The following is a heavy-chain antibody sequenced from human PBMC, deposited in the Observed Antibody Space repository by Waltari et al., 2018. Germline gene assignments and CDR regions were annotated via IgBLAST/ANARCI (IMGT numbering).Heavy chain of an antibody. D-gene: IGHD3-10*01. V-gene: IGHV3-33*01. J-gene: IGHJ6*02. CDR2: IWYDGSNK. CDR3: ARVRDYGMDV. CDR1: GFTFSNYG. Sequence: QVQLVESGGGVVQPGRSLRLSCAASGFTFSNYGMPWVRQAPGKGLEWVAVIWYDGSNKYFADSVKGRFTISRDNSKNTLYLQMNSLRAEYTAVYYCARVRDYGMDVWGQGTTVTVSS.